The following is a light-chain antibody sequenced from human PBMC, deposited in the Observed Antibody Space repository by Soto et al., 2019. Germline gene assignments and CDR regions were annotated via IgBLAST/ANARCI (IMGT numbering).Light chain of an antibody. J-gene: IGLJ2*01. Sequence: QSVLTQPPSASGTPGQRVTISCSGSSSNIGSNTVNWYQQLPGTAPKLLIYSNNQRPSGVPDRFAGSKSGTSASLAISGLPSEDETDYYCAAWDDSLNGVIFGGGTKLPVL. CDR2: SNN. V-gene: IGLV1-44*01. CDR3: AAWDDSLNGVI. CDR1: SSNIGSNT.